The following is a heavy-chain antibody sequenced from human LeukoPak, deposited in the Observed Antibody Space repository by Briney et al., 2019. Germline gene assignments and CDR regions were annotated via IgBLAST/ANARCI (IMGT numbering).Heavy chain of an antibody. CDR2: IRNSGNTI. CDR1: GFTLSSYN. V-gene: IGHV3-48*01. D-gene: IGHD1/OR15-1a*01. Sequence: PGGSLRLSCAVSGFTLSSYNMNWVRQAPGKGLEWVSYIRNSGNTIYYADSVKGRFTISRDPAKNSLYLQMNSLRAEDTAVYYCARDWSNWDLDYWGQGTLVTVSS. CDR3: ARDWSNWDLDY. J-gene: IGHJ4*02.